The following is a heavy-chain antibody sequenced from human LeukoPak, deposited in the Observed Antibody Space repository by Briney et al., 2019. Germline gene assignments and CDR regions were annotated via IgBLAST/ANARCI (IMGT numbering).Heavy chain of an antibody. CDR3: ARGSDVDTAMVYVY. CDR2: IYTSGST. Sequence: PSETLSLTCTVSGGSISSYYWSWLRQPAGKGLEWIGRIYTSGSTNYNPSLKSRVTISVDTSKNQFSLKLSSVTAADTAVYYCARGSDVDTAMVYVYWGQGTLVTVSS. CDR1: GGSISSYY. V-gene: IGHV4-4*07. D-gene: IGHD5-18*01. J-gene: IGHJ4*02.